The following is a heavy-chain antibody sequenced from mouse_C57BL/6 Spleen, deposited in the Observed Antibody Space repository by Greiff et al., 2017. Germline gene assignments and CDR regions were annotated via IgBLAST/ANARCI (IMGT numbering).Heavy chain of an antibody. D-gene: IGHD2-3*01. CDR3: ARGRFWLLPYDAMDY. CDR1: GYTFTSYW. CDR2: INPSNGGT. Sequence: QVQLQQSGTELVKPGASVKLSCMASGYTFTSYWMHWVKQRPGQGLEWIGNINPSNGGTNYNEKFKSKARMTVDRSSSTAYMQRSILTSEDSAVDYCARGRFWLLPYDAMDYWGQGTSVTVSS. V-gene: IGHV1-53*01. J-gene: IGHJ4*01.